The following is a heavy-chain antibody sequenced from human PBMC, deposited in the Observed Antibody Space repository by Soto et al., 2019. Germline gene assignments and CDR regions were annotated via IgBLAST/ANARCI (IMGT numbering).Heavy chain of an antibody. CDR3: ARGSSASKGSPPDF. V-gene: IGHV3-23*01. CDR1: GFTCSSSA. CDR2: ISGSGGST. J-gene: IGHJ4*02. D-gene: IGHD2-2*01. Sequence: EMQLLESGGGLVQPGGSLRLSCAASGFTCSSSAMSWVRQAPGKGLGWVSAISGSGGSTYSADSVKGRFSISRDNSKHALYLQLSSMRAEDTAVYYCARGSSASKGSPPDFWGQGSLVTVSS.